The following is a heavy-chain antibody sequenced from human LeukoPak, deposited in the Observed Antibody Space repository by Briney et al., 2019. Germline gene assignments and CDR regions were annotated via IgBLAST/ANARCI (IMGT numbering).Heavy chain of an antibody. CDR3: ARDPSYDGGH. CDR1: GFTFSSYW. J-gene: IGHJ4*02. V-gene: IGHV3-7*01. D-gene: IGHD3-22*01. Sequence: QPGGSLRLSCAASGFTFSSYWMSWVRRAPGKGLEWVAKIKQDGSEKHYVDSVKGRFTISRDNAKNSLFLQMSSLRVEDTAVYYCARDPSYDGGHWGQGTLVTVSS. CDR2: IKQDGSEK.